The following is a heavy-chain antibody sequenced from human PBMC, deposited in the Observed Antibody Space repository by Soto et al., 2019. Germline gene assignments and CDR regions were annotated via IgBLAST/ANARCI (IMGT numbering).Heavy chain of an antibody. CDR1: GDSISSINW. Sequence: SETLSLTCAVSGDSISSINWWRWVRQPPGKGLEWIGEIHHSGSTNYNPSLKSRVTISVEKSKNQFSLKLSSVAAADPAVYYCARYDYGSGNDYNIDYWGQGILVTVSS. CDR2: IHHSGST. J-gene: IGHJ4*02. D-gene: IGHD3-10*01. V-gene: IGHV4-4*02. CDR3: ARYDYGSGNDYNIDY.